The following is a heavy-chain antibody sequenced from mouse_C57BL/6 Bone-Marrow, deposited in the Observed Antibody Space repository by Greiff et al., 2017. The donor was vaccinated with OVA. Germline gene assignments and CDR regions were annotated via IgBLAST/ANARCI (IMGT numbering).Heavy chain of an antibody. CDR2: ISSGSSTI. D-gene: IGHD1-1*01. CDR3: ARPYYGSSYGGFAY. CDR1: GFTFSDYG. J-gene: IGHJ3*01. Sequence: EVKLMESGGGLVKPGGSLKLSCAASGFTFSDYGMHWVRQAPEKGLEWVAYISSGSSTIYYADTVKGRFTISRDNAKNTLFLQMTSLRSEDTAMYYCARPYYGSSYGGFAYCGQGTLVTVSA. V-gene: IGHV5-17*01.